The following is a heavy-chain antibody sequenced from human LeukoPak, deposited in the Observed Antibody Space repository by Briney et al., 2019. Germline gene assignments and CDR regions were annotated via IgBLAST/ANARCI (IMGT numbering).Heavy chain of an antibody. J-gene: IGHJ5*02. D-gene: IGHD2-2*01. CDR3: AVIVVVPAAIKRNWFDP. CDR1: GYTFTSYG. Sequence: ASVKVSCKASGYTFTSYGISWVRQAPGQGLEWMGWISAYNGNTNYAQKLQGRVTMTTDTSTSTAYMELSSLRSEDTAVYYCAVIVVVPAAIKRNWFDPWGQGTLVTVSS. CDR2: ISAYNGNT. V-gene: IGHV1-18*01.